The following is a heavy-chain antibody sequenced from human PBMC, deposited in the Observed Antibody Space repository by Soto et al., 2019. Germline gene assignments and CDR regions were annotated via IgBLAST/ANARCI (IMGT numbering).Heavy chain of an antibody. J-gene: IGHJ4*02. CDR2: INQDGSEK. CDR1: GFTFSTYW. V-gene: IGHV3-7*01. CDR3: SRSPNS. Sequence: EVQLMESGGGLVQPGGSLRLSCAASGFTFSTYWMDWVRQTPGKGLEWVANINQDGSEKNYVDSVKGRFTIYRDNAKNSLYLQMSSLTAEDSALYYCSRSPNSWGQGTLVTVSS.